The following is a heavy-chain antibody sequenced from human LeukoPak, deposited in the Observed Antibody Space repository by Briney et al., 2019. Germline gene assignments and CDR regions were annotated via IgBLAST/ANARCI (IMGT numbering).Heavy chain of an antibody. CDR2: IIPIFGTA. D-gene: IGHD3-16*01. V-gene: IGHV1-69*05. J-gene: IGHJ5*02. CDR1: GGTFSSYA. Sequence: SVKVSCKSSGGTFSSYAISWVRQAPGQGLEWMGGIIPIFGTANYAQKFQGRVTITTDESTSTAYMELSRLRSEDTAVYYCARAGSTFGGVSIESWFDPWGQGTLVTVSS. CDR3: ARAGSTFGGVSIESWFDP.